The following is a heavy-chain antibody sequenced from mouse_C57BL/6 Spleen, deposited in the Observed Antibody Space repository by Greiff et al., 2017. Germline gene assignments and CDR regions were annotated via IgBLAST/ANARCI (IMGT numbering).Heavy chain of an antibody. CDR2: IYPGDGDT. J-gene: IGHJ3*01. Sequence: QVQLQQSGPELVKPGASVKISCKASGYAFSSSWMNWVKQRPGKGLEWIGRIYPGDGDTNYNGKFKGKATLTADKSSSTAYMHLSSLTSEDSAVYFGAREGIYDYDFGYWGQGTLVTVSA. CDR3: AREGIYDYDFGY. D-gene: IGHD2-4*01. V-gene: IGHV1-82*01. CDR1: GYAFSSSW.